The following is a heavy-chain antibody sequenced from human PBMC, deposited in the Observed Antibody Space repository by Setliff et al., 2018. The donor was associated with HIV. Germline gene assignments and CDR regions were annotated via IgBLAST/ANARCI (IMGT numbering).Heavy chain of an antibody. CDR1: GGTFSSYA. D-gene: IGHD6-19*01. CDR2: SIPMYGTS. J-gene: IGHJ2*01. V-gene: IGHV1-69*05. Sequence: SVKVSCKASGGTFSSYAISWVRQAPGQGLEWMGGSIPMYGTSNYAQKFQGRVTITTDESTSTAYMELSRLRSDDTAVYYCARSPRYSSGWYDSYGSVCYFDLWGRGTLVTVSS. CDR3: ARSPRYSSGWYDSYGSVCYFDL.